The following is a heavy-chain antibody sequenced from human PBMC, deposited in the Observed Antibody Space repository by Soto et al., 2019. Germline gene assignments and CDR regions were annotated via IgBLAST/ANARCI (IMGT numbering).Heavy chain of an antibody. D-gene: IGHD1-26*01. CDR1: GNTFHNYA. CDR3: ARDDSGYTGSHYIDYLNY. CDR2: INGGNGNT. V-gene: IGHV1-3*01. J-gene: IGHJ4*02. Sequence: QVQLVQSGAELKKPGASVRVSCKSSGNTFHNYAIHRVRQAPRQRPEWMGWINGGNGNTYYSEHFQGRVTFTRDTSASTVYMEVRSLRSEDTAIYYCARDDSGYTGSHYIDYLNYGGQGAVVTVSS.